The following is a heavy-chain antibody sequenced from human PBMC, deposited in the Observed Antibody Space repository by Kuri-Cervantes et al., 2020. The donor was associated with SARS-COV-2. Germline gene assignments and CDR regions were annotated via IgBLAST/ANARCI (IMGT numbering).Heavy chain of an antibody. CDR3: AKRSAVAPESMDV. CDR1: GFTFSSYW. CDR2: IKYDGSQK. Sequence: GESLKISCAASGFTFSSYWMSWVRQAPGKGLEWVANIKYDGSQKFYVDSVKGRFTISRDNAKNSLLLQMNSLRAEDTAVYYCAKRSAVAPESMDVWGQGTTVTVSS. V-gene: IGHV3-7*01. D-gene: IGHD6-19*01. J-gene: IGHJ6*02.